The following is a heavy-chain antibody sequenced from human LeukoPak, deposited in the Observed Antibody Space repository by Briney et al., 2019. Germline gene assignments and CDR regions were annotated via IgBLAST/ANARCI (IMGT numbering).Heavy chain of an antibody. D-gene: IGHD6-19*01. Sequence: GGSLRLSCAAFGFTVSGNYMSWVRQAPGKGLEWVSVIYSGGSTYYADSVKGRFTISRDNAKNSLYLQMNSLRAEDTAVYYCARDPNSSGRTGDAFDIWGQGTMVTVSS. V-gene: IGHV3-66*01. J-gene: IGHJ3*02. CDR3: ARDPNSSGRTGDAFDI. CDR2: IYSGGST. CDR1: GFTVSGNY.